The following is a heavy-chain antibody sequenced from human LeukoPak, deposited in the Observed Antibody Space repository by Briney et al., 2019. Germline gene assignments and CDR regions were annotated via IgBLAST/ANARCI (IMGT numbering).Heavy chain of an antibody. D-gene: IGHD3-10*01. CDR3: ARDLIVPDAMTGSGSYSTDY. CDR1: GGSISSYY. Sequence: SETLSLTCTVSGGSISSYYWSWIRQPAGKGLEWIGRIYSSGSTNYNPPLKSRVTMSVGTSKNQFSLKLSSVTAADTAVYYCARDLIVPDAMTGSGSYSTDYWGQGTLATVSS. CDR2: IYSSGST. V-gene: IGHV4-4*07. J-gene: IGHJ4*02.